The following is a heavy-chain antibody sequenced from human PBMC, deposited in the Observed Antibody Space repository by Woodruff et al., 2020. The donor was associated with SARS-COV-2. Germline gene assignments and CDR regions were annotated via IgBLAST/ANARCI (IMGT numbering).Heavy chain of an antibody. V-gene: IGHV3-11*01. CDR3: AREDTAMADYFDY. D-gene: IGHD5-18*01. Sequence: GRFTISRDNAKNSLYLQMNSLRAEDTAVYYCAREDTAMADYFDYWGQGTLVTVSS. J-gene: IGHJ4*02.